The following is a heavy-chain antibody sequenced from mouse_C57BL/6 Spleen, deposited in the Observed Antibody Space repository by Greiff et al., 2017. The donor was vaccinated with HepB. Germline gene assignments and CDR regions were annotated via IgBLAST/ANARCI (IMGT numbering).Heavy chain of an antibody. CDR3: ARSGASTTVVATRYFDV. D-gene: IGHD1-1*01. Sequence: VQVVESGAELVKPGASVKISCKASGYAFSSYRMNWVKQRPGKGLEWIGQIYPGDGDTNYNGKFKGKATLTADKSSSTAYMQLSSLTSEDSAVYFGARSGASTTVVATRYFDVWGTGTTVTVSS. V-gene: IGHV1-80*01. J-gene: IGHJ1*03. CDR2: IYPGDGDT. CDR1: GYAFSSYR.